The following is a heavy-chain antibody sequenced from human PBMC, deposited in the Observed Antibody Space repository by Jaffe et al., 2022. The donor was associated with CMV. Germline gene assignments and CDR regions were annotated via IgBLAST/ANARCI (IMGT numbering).Heavy chain of an antibody. CDR2: INPDGSST. J-gene: IGHJ4*02. D-gene: IGHD4-4*01. Sequence: EVQLVESGGGLVQPGGSLRLSCTASGFTFSSHWMHWVRQAPGKGLLWVSRINPDGSSTTYPDSVKGRFTISRDNAKNTLYLQMNSLRAEDTAVYYCARDLYSNSADYWGQGTLVTVSS. V-gene: IGHV3-74*01. CDR1: GFTFSSHW. CDR3: ARDLYSNSADY.